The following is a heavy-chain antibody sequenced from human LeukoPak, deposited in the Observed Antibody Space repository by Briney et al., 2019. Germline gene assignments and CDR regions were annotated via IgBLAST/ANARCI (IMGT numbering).Heavy chain of an antibody. Sequence: SETLSLTCTVSGGSISRYYWSWIRQPPGKGLEWIGYIYYSGSTNYNPSLKSRVTISVDTSKNQFSLKLSSVTAADTAVYYCARHRFLYSSGSRVAAFDYWGQGTLVTVSS. CDR3: ARHRFLYSSGSRVAAFDY. D-gene: IGHD6-19*01. CDR2: IYYSGST. CDR1: GGSISRYY. J-gene: IGHJ4*02. V-gene: IGHV4-59*08.